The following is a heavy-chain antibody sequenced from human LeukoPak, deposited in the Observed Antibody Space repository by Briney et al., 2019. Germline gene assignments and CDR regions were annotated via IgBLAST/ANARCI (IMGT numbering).Heavy chain of an antibody. J-gene: IGHJ4*02. Sequence: SQTLSLTCTVSGGSISSGDYYWSWIRQPPGKGLEWIGYIYYSGSTYYNPSLKSRVTISVDTSKNQFSLKLSSVTAADTAVYYCARGRYDSSGYYFYYYFDYWGQGTLVTVSS. CDR3: ARGRYDSSGYYFYYYFDY. D-gene: IGHD3-22*01. CDR1: GGSISSGDYY. CDR2: IYYSGST. V-gene: IGHV4-30-4*01.